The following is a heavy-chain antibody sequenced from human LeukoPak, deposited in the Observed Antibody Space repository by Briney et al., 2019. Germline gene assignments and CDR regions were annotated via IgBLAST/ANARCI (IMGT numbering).Heavy chain of an antibody. CDR2: IIPIFGTA. CDR1: GGTFSSYA. CDR3: ARGIYSNPNWFDP. D-gene: IGHD4-11*01. V-gene: IGHV1-69*01. Sequence: ASVKVSCKASGGTFSSYAISWVRQSPGQGLEWMGGIIPIFGTANYAQKFQGRVTITADESTSTAYMELSSLRSEDTAVYYCARGIYSNPNWFDPWGQGTLVTVSS. J-gene: IGHJ5*02.